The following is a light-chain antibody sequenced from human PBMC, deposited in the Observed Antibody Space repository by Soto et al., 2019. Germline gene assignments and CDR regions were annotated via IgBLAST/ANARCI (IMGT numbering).Light chain of an antibody. CDR2: EVV. CDR3: CSYAGSSMYV. J-gene: IGLJ2*01. V-gene: IGLV2-23*02. CDR1: SSDVGPYNL. Sequence: QSALTQPASVSGSPGQSITISCTGSSSDVGPYNLVSWYQHHPGKAPKLMISEVVKRPSGVSNRFSGSKSGNTGSLTISGLQAEDEADYYCCSYAGSSMYVFGGGTKVIVL.